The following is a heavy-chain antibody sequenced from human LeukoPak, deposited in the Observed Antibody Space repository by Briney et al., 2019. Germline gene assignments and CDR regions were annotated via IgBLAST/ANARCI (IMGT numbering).Heavy chain of an antibody. CDR3: ARGDGDYGDAFDI. Sequence: PSQTLSLTCAVSGGSISSGGYSWSWIRQPPGKGLEWIGYIYHSGSTYYNPSLKSRVTISVDRSKNQFSLKLSSVTAADTAVYYCARGDGDYGDAFDIWGQGTMVTVSS. V-gene: IGHV4-30-2*01. D-gene: IGHD4-17*01. CDR2: IYHSGST. J-gene: IGHJ3*02. CDR1: GGSISSGGYS.